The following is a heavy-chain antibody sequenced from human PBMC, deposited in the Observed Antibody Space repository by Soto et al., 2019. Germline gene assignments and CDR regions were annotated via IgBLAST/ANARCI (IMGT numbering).Heavy chain of an antibody. CDR1: GGSISSGGYS. V-gene: IGHV4-30-2*01. CDR3: ARDQLEGNWFDP. J-gene: IGHJ5*02. D-gene: IGHD1-1*01. Sequence: SETLSLTCAVSGGSISSGGYSWHWIRQPLGKGLEWIGYIYHSGSTYYNPSLKSRVTISVDKSKNQFSLKLTSVTAADTAVYYCARDQLEGNWFDPWGQGTLVTVSS. CDR2: IYHSGST.